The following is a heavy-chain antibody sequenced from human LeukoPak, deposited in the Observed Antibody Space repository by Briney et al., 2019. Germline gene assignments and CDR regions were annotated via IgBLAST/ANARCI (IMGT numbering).Heavy chain of an antibody. Sequence: GGSLRLSCAASGFTVSRYYMSWVRQAPGKGLEWVSIVYSDGTTYYADSVKGRFTISGDDSKNTLYLRMDNLRAEDTAVYYCAREGEYSGSPTDYWGQGTLVTVSS. CDR1: GFTVSRYY. D-gene: IGHD5-12*01. J-gene: IGHJ4*02. V-gene: IGHV3-53*01. CDR3: AREGEYSGSPTDY. CDR2: VYSDGTT.